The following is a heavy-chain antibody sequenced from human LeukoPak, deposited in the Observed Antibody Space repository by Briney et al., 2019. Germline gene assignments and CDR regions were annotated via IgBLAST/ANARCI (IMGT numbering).Heavy chain of an antibody. Sequence: PSGTLSLTCAVSGGSISSSNWWSWVRQPPGKGLEWIGEIYHSGSTNHNPSLKSRVTISVDKSKNQFSLKIISVTAADTAVYYCARGQGASVPQVGKIWFDPWGQGTRVIVSS. J-gene: IGHJ5*02. V-gene: IGHV4-4*02. D-gene: IGHD1-26*01. CDR2: IYHSGST. CDR3: ARGQGASVPQVGKIWFDP. CDR1: GGSISSSNW.